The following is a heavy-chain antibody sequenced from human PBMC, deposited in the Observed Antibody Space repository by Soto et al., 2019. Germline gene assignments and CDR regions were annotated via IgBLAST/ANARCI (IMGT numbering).Heavy chain of an antibody. D-gene: IGHD1-20*01. CDR3: AKGDSGIHDAFDI. CDR2: ISGSGGST. V-gene: IGHV3-23*01. J-gene: IGHJ3*02. CDR1: GFTFSSYA. Sequence: EVQLLESGGGLVQPGGSLRLSCAASGFTFSSYAMSWVRQAPGKGLEWVSAISGSGGSTYYADSVKGRFNISRDNSKNTLYLQMNSLRAEDTAVYYCAKGDSGIHDAFDIWGQGTMVTVSS.